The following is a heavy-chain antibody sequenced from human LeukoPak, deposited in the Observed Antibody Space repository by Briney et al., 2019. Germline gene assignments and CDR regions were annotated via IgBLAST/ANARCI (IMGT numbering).Heavy chain of an antibody. J-gene: IGHJ6*02. CDR3: ATVHPFCRGSSTSCFHYYYGMDV. Sequence: ASVKVSCKVSGYTLTELSMHWVRQAPGKGLEWMGGFDPEDGEPIYAQKFQGRVTMTEDTSTDTAYMELSSLRSEDTAVYYCATVHPFCRGSSTSCFHYYYGMDVWGQGTTVTVSS. CDR2: FDPEDGEP. V-gene: IGHV1-24*01. D-gene: IGHD2-2*01. CDR1: GYTLTELS.